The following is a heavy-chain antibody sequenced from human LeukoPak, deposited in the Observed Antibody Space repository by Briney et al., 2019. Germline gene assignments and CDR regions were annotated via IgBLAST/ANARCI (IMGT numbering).Heavy chain of an antibody. D-gene: IGHD2-2*01. CDR1: GGSFSGYY. Sequence: SETLSLTCAVYGGSFSGYYWSWIRQPPGKGLEWIGEINHSGSTNYNPSLNSRVTISVDTSKNQFSLKLSSVTAADTAVYYCARGRVVPEGDWFDPWGQGTLVTVSS. J-gene: IGHJ5*02. CDR2: INHSGST. CDR3: ARGRVVPEGDWFDP. V-gene: IGHV4-34*01.